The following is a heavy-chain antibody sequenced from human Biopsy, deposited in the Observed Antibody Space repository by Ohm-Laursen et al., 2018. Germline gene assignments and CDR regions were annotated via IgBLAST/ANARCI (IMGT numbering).Heavy chain of an antibody. CDR1: EGTFSNYG. D-gene: IGHD3-9*01. CDR3: ATKLTGYFHH. CDR2: NIPILGTG. J-gene: IGHJ1*01. V-gene: IGHV1-69*06. Sequence: SSVKVSCNSPEGTFSNYGVNWVRQAPGQGLEWLGGNIPILGTGNYAQKFQDRVTVAADTSTSTATMELRSLRSDDTAVYYCATKLTGYFHHWGQGTLVIVSS.